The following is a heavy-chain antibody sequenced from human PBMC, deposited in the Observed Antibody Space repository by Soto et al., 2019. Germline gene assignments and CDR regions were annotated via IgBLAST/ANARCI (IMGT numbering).Heavy chain of an antibody. D-gene: IGHD3-10*01. CDR1: GFTFSNYV. Sequence: EVQLRESGGGLVRPRGSLRLSCAASGFTFSNYVMSWVRQAPGKGLEWVAAISGSGDGTYYADSMKGRFTISRDNSKNALFLQLNSLRADDTAMYYCAKDRGQYYYGSGDFDYWGQGALVTVSS. J-gene: IGHJ4*02. V-gene: IGHV3-23*01. CDR2: ISGSGDGT. CDR3: AKDRGQYYYGSGDFDY.